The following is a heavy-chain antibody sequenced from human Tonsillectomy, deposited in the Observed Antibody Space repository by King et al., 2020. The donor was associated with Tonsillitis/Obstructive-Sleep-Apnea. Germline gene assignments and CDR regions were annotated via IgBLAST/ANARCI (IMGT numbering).Heavy chain of an antibody. V-gene: IGHV3-74*01. CDR2: INSDGNST. D-gene: IGHD6-19*01. CDR3: ARALAVAGTAGLL. CDR1: GFTFSNYW. Sequence: DVQLVESGGGLVQPGGSLRLSCAASGFTFSNYWMHWVRQAPGKGLVWVSRINSDGNSTSYADSVKGRFTISIDNAKNTLYLQVKSLRAEDTAVYYCARALAVAGTAGLLWGQGTLVTVSS. J-gene: IGHJ4*02.